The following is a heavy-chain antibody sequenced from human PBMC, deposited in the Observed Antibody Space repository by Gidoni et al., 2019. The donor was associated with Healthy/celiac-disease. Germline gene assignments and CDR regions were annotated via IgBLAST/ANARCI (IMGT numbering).Heavy chain of an antibody. J-gene: IGHJ3*02. D-gene: IGHD3-22*01. CDR3: ARHPFDDDSSPGAFDI. V-gene: IGHV5-51*01. CDR1: GYSFTSYW. CDR2: IYPGDSDT. Sequence: EVQLVQSGAEVKKPGESLKISCKGSGYSFTSYWIGWVRQMPGKGLEWMGIIYPGDSDTSYSPSFQGQVTISADKSISTAYLQWSSLKASDTAMYYCARHPFDDDSSPGAFDIWGQGTMVTVSS.